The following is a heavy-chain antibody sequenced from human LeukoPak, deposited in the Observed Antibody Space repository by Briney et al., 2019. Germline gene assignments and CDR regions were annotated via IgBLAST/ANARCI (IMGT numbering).Heavy chain of an antibody. V-gene: IGHV3-13*01. D-gene: IGHD1-26*01. CDR1: GFTLSNHA. J-gene: IGHJ4*02. CDR2: VGIAGDT. CDR3: ARQMTPHGNFDY. Sequence: GSLRLXCAASGFTLSNHAMHWVRRATGKGLEWVSAVGIAGDTFYPGSVKGRFTISRENAKNSLYLQMNSLRAEDTAVYYCARQMTPHGNFDYWGQGTLVTVSS.